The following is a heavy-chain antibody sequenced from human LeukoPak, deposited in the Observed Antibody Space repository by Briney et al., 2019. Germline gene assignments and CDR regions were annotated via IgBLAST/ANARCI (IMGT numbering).Heavy chain of an antibody. CDR2: ISYDGSNK. CDR1: GFTFSSYG. CDR3: AKDSEWFGELSSNFDY. V-gene: IGHV3-30*18. Sequence: GGSLRLSCAASGFTFSSYGMHWVRQAPGKGLEWVAVISYDGSNKYYADSVKGRFTISRDNSKNTLYLQMNSLRAEDTAVYYCAKDSEWFGELSSNFDYWGQGTLVTVSS. J-gene: IGHJ4*02. D-gene: IGHD3-10*01.